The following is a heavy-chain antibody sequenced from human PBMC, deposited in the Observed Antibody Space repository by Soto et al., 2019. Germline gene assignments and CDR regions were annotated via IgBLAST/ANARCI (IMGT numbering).Heavy chain of an antibody. V-gene: IGHV3-23*01. CDR2: IGGSSHDI. Sequence: GSLRISCXASGFTFSSYAISWVRPTPGNGLELVSAIGGSSHDIYYADSVKGRFTISRDNSKNTLYLEVNSLRAEDTAIYYCARDHYDSMIGYYSGVEYWGQGTLVTVSS. CDR3: ARDHYDSMIGYYSGVEY. D-gene: IGHD3-9*01. J-gene: IGHJ4*02. CDR1: GFTFSSYA.